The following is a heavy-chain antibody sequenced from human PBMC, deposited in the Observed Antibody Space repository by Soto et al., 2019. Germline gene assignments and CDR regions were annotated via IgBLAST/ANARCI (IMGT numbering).Heavy chain of an antibody. CDR2: IYYSGST. V-gene: IGHV4-31*03. J-gene: IGHJ4*02. CDR3: ARVSVAVAYYFDY. Sequence: TLSLTSTVSSGSIRTGCYYWSWILQHPGKGLEWIWYIYYSGSTYYNTSLKSRFTISLDTSKKQFSLKLSSVTAADTDVYYCARVSVAVAYYFDYWGQGTLVTVSS. D-gene: IGHD6-19*01. CDR1: SGSIRTGCYY.